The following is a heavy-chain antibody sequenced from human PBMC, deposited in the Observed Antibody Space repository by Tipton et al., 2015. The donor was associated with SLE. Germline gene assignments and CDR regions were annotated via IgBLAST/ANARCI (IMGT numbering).Heavy chain of an antibody. D-gene: IGHD2-15*01. CDR2: INHSGST. Sequence: GLVKPSETLSLTCSVYGGSFSGYYWSWIRQPPGKGLEWIGEINHSGSTNYNPSLKSRVTISVDTSKNRFSLKLSSVTAADTAVYYCARKGNCSGGSCFDYWGQGTLVTVSS. CDR1: GGSFSGYY. CDR3: ARKGNCSGGSCFDY. J-gene: IGHJ4*02. V-gene: IGHV4-34*01.